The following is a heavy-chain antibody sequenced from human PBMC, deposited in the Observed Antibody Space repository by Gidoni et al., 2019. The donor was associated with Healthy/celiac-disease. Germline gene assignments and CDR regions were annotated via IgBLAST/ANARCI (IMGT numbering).Heavy chain of an antibody. CDR1: GGSISSYY. D-gene: IGHD5-18*01. J-gene: IGHJ4*02. CDR3: AWSGYSYGKGWT. V-gene: IGHV4-59*01. Sequence: QVQLQESGPGLVKPSETLSLTCTVSGGSISSYYWSWIRQPPGKGLEWIGYIYYSGSTNYNPSLKSRVTISVDTSKNQFSLKLSSVTAADTAVYYCAWSGYSYGKGWTWGQGTLVTVSS. CDR2: IYYSGST.